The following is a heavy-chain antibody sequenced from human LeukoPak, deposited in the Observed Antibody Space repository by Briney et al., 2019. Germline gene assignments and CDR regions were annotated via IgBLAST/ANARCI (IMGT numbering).Heavy chain of an antibody. J-gene: IGHJ6*03. V-gene: IGHV4-4*09. CDR1: GGSISSYY. D-gene: IGHD3-22*01. CDR3: ARHFTYYYDSSGYYYYYMDV. Sequence: ASETPSLTCTVSGGSISSYYWSWIRQPPGKRLEWIGYIYTSGSTNYNPSLKSRVTISVDTSKNQFSLKLSSVTAADTAVYYCARHFTYYYDSSGYYYYYMDVWGKGTTVTVSS. CDR2: IYTSGST.